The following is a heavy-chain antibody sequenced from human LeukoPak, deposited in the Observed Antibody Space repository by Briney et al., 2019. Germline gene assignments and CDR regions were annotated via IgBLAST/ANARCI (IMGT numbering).Heavy chain of an antibody. D-gene: IGHD2-15*01. J-gene: IGHJ4*02. Sequence: PGGSLRLSCAGSGFTFSSYSMNWVRQAPGKGLEWVSSISSRSSYIYYADSVKGRFTLSRDNAKNSLYLQMNSLRAEDTAVYYCARARREYCSGGSCYSSDFDYWGRGTLVTVSS. CDR1: GFTFSSYS. CDR2: ISSRSSYI. CDR3: ARARREYCSGGSCYSSDFDY. V-gene: IGHV3-21*01.